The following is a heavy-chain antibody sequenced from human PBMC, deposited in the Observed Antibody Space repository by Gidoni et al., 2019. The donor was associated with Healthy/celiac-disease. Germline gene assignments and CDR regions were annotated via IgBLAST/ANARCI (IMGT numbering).Heavy chain of an antibody. D-gene: IGHD3-22*01. Sequence: EVQLLESGGGLVQPGGSLRLSCAASGFTFSSYAMSWVRQAPGKGLEWVSAISGSGGSTYYADSVKGRFTISRDNSKKTLYLQMNSLRAEDTAVYYCAKALGSSGDYYYYGMDVWGQGTTVTVSS. V-gene: IGHV3-23*01. CDR1: GFTFSSYA. CDR2: ISGSGGST. CDR3: AKALGSSGDYYYYGMDV. J-gene: IGHJ6*02.